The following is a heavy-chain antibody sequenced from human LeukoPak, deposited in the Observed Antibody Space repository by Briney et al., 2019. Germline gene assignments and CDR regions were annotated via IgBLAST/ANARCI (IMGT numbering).Heavy chain of an antibody. D-gene: IGHD6-19*01. CDR1: GASVGSSY. CDR3: ANSIAWGSEYFQS. Sequence: SETLSLTCIVCGASVGSSYWSWIRQPPGKGLEWIGYVYHSGSTNYNPSLTNRITISADTSRNQFSLKLSSVTTADTAVYYCANSIAWGSEYFQSSGQGTLVTVSP. CDR2: VYHSGST. V-gene: IGHV4-59*02. J-gene: IGHJ1*01.